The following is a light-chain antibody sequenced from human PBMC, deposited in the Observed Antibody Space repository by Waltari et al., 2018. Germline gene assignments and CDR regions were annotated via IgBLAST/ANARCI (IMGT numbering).Light chain of an antibody. V-gene: IGKV3-15*01. CDR3: QHYEGWPPSYT. CDR2: GAS. Sequence: IVMTQSPATLSVSPGERATLSCRASQNVRSNLAWYQQKPGQAPRLLIYGASTRATDVPARFGGSGFGTEFTLTISSLQSEDFAVYYCQHYEGWPPSYTFGGGTKVEI. J-gene: IGKJ4*01. CDR1: QNVRSN.